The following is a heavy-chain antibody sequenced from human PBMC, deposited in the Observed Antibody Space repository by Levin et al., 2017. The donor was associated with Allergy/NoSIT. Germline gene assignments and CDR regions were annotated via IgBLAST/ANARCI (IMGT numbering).Heavy chain of an antibody. V-gene: IGHV4-4*02. CDR1: GGSISSSNW. CDR2: IYHSGST. CDR3: ARGIRAFDDYYMDV. Sequence: KASETLSLTCAVSGGSISSSNWWSWVRQPPGKGLEWIGEIYHSGSTNYNPSLKSRVTISVDKSKNQFSLKLSSVTAADTAVYYCARGIRAFDDYYMDVWGKGTTVTVSS. D-gene: IGHD3-9*01. J-gene: IGHJ6*03.